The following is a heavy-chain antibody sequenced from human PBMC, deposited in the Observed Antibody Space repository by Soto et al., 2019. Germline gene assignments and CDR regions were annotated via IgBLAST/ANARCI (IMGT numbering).Heavy chain of an antibody. CDR1: GFTFSTYA. CDR2: ISGSGDNT. V-gene: IGHV3-23*01. D-gene: IGHD6-19*01. Sequence: GGSLRLSCAASGFTFSTYAINWVRQAPGKGLEWVSVISGSGDNTYYADSVKGRFTISRDNSKNTVYLQMNSLRVEDTAVYYCAKGPPQYTSGGWATPEGYGMDVWGQGTTVTVSS. J-gene: IGHJ6*02. CDR3: AKGPPQYTSGGWATPEGYGMDV.